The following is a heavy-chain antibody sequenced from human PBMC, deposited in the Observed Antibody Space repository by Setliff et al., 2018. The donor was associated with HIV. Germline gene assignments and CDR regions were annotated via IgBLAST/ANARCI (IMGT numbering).Heavy chain of an antibody. CDR3: AIVTTPHYYGMDV. Sequence: SETLSLTCSVSGASISSNSYYWGWIRQPPGKGLEWIGEINHSGSTKYNPSLESRVTISVDTSKNQFSLKLSSVTAADTAVYYCAIVTTPHYYGMDVWGQGTTVTVSS. J-gene: IGHJ6*02. CDR1: GASISSNSYY. D-gene: IGHD4-17*01. CDR2: INHSGST. V-gene: IGHV4-39*07.